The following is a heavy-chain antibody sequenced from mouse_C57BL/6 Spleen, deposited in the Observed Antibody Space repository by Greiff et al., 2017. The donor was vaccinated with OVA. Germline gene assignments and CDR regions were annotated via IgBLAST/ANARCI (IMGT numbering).Heavy chain of an antibody. D-gene: IGHD2-3*01. CDR1: GYTFTDYY. J-gene: IGHJ1*03. CDR2: INPNNGGT. CDR3: ARIGYDGYYLGYFDV. V-gene: IGHV1-26*01. Sequence: VQLQQSGPELVKPGASVKISCKASGYTFTDYYMNWVKQSHGKSLEWIGDINPNNGGTSYNQKFKGKATLTVDKSSSTAYMELRSLTSEDSAVYYCARIGYDGYYLGYFDVWGTGTTVTVSS.